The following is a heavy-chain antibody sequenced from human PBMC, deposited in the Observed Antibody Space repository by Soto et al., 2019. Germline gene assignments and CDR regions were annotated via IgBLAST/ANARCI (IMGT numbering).Heavy chain of an antibody. D-gene: IGHD3-10*01. V-gene: IGHV1-3*01. CDR1: GYNFTDYA. CDR3: AVVFYYYGSGSDC. Sequence: QVQLVQSGAEVKKPGASVKVPCKASGYNFTDYALHWVRQAPGQGLEWMGWINPDNSNTKYSQKFQGKVNISSDTSANTAYMELRSLTSDDTAVYYCAVVFYYYGSGSDCWGQGTLVIASS. CDR2: INPDNSNT. J-gene: IGHJ4*02.